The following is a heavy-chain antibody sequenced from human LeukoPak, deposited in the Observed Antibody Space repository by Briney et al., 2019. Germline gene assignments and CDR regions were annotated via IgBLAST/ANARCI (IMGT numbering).Heavy chain of an antibody. J-gene: IGHJ6*02. CDR3: ARKRAPGEGMDV. Sequence: GGSLRLSCAASGFTFSSYWMHWVRQAPGKGLVWVSRINSDGSSTSYADSVKDRFTISIDKAKNTVYLQMNSLRAEDTAVYYCARKRAPGEGMDVWGHGTTVTVSS. CDR2: INSDGSST. D-gene: IGHD3-10*01. CDR1: GFTFSSYW. V-gene: IGHV3-74*01.